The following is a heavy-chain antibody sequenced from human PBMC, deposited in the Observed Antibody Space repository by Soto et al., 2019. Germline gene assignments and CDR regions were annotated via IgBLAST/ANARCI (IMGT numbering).Heavy chain of an antibody. V-gene: IGHV3-43*01. CDR2: ISWDGRRT. D-gene: IGHD4-17*01. CDR1: GFKFDDYS. CDR3: TTAHYGDYPNWFAS. J-gene: IGHJ5*01. Sequence: GGSLRLSCATSGFKFDDYSMHWVRQTPGKGLEWVCLISWDGRRTNYADSVRGRFTISRDSSKNSLYLQMNSLRSEGTALYYFTTAHYGDYPNWFASWGHGTLVTGSS.